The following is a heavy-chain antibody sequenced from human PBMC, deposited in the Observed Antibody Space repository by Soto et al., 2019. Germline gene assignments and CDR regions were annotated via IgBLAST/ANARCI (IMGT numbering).Heavy chain of an antibody. D-gene: IGHD2-2*01. CDR3: TTDSYSSIRIVRFDY. J-gene: IGHJ4*01. V-gene: IGHV3-15*07. CDR2: IKSKTDGGT. CDR1: GFTFTNAW. Sequence: EVQLVESGGGLVKPGGSLRLSCAASGFTFTNAWINWVRQAPGKGLEWVGRIKSKTDGGTDYAEPVKGRFAISRDDSNNMVYLQMNSLRTEDTAVYYCTTDSYSSIRIVRFDYWGHGTLVTVSP.